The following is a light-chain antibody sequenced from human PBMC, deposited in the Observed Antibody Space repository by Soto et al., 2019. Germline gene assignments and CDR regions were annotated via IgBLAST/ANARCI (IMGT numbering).Light chain of an antibody. J-gene: IGLJ1*01. CDR1: SSDVGGYRY. V-gene: IGLV2-14*01. CDR2: EFT. CDR3: SSSTSSAYV. Sequence: QSVLNKPASVTGSPGQSSTISCVGNSSDVGGYRYVSGYQQRPGEAPKLWIYEFTTRPSASSDRFSAPTSGNTASLTISGLRYVDEADYFCSSSTSSAYVFGTGTKVTLL.